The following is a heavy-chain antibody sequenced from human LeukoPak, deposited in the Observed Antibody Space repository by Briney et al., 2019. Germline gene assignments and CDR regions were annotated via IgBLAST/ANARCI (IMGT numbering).Heavy chain of an antibody. CDR2: IYSSSTYI. CDR1: GFTFSAYS. V-gene: IGHV3-21*01. Sequence: GGSLRLSCAASGFTFSAYSMNWVRQAPGKGLEWVSSIYSSSTYIYYADSLKGRFTISRDNAKNSLFLQVNSLRAEDTAVYYCARGLQRITDWYFDLWGRGTLVTVSS. CDR3: ARGLQRITDWYFDL. J-gene: IGHJ2*01. D-gene: IGHD1-14*01.